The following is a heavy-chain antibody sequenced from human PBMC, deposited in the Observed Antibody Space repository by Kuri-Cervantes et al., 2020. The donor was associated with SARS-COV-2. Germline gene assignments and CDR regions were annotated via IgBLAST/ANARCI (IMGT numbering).Heavy chain of an antibody. J-gene: IGHJ5*02. Sequence: GESLKISCAASGFKFDDYGMSWVRQAPGKGLEWVFGISGNGGIRVHADSVMGRFTISRDNAKNSLYLQMNSLRVEDTALYYCARENGASSLTRWFDPWGQGTLVTVSS. D-gene: IGHD1-1*01. CDR1: GFKFDDYG. CDR3: ARENGASSLTRWFDP. V-gene: IGHV3-20*04. CDR2: ISGNGGIR.